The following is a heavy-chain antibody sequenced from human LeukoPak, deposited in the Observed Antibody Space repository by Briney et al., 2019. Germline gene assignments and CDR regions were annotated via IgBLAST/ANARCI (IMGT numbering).Heavy chain of an antibody. CDR1: GFTFSDHY. D-gene: IGHD1-7*01. V-gene: IGHV3-72*01. CDR2: SRDKGNSYTT. Sequence: PGGSLRLSCAASGFTFSDHYIDWVRQAPGKGLEWVGRSRDKGNSYTTAYAASVRGRFTISRDDSKNSLYLQMNSLKIEDTAVYYCTRLSGDNWNYGGNFDSWGQGTLVTVSS. J-gene: IGHJ4*02. CDR3: TRLSGDNWNYGGNFDS.